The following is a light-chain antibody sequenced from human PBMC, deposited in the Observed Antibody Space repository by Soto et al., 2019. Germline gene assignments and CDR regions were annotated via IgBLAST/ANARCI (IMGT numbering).Light chain of an antibody. CDR2: DVS. Sequence: QCVLTQPRSVSGSPGQSFTISCTGTSSDVGGYNYVSWYQQHPGKAPKLMIYDVSKRPSGVPDRFSGSKSGNTASLTISGLQAEDEADYYCCSYAGSYTFNVFGTGTKVTVL. CDR1: SSDVGGYNY. CDR3: CSYAGSYTFNV. V-gene: IGLV2-11*01. J-gene: IGLJ1*01.